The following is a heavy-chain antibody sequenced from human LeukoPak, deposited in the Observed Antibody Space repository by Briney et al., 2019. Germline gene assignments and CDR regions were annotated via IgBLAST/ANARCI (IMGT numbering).Heavy chain of an antibody. J-gene: IGHJ4*02. Sequence: MSSETLSLTCAVSGVSISSSNSYWGWIRQPPGKGLEWIGSIYYSGSTYYNPSLKSRVTISVDTSKNQFSLKLSSVTAADTAVYYCARHRIPRGRQQLPDPLLTNPDYWGQGTLVTVSS. CDR1: GVSISSSNSY. CDR3: ARHRIPRGRQQLPDPLLTNPDY. CDR2: IYYSGST. V-gene: IGHV4-39*01. D-gene: IGHD6-13*01.